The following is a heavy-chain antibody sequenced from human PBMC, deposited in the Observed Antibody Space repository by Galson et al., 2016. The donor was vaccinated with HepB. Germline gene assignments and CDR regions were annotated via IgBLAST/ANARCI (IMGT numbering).Heavy chain of an antibody. CDR1: GIVVSSTH. V-gene: IGHV3-23*01. D-gene: IGHD3-10*01. J-gene: IGHJ4*02. CDR3: VRDSGWLASL. Sequence: SLRLSCAASGIVVSSTHFSWVRQTPGKGLEWVSGISGSGGSTYYADSVKGRFTIFRDNSQNTLYLQLNSLRPDDTAVYYCVRDSGWLASLWGQGTLVTVSS. CDR2: ISGSGGST.